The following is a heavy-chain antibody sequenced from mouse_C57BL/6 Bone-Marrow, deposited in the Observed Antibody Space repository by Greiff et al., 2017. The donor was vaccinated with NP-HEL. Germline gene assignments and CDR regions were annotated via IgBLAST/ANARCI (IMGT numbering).Heavy chain of an antibody. CDR2: ISYSGST. V-gene: IGHV3-8*01. Sequence: DVMLVESGPGLAKPSQTLSLTCSVTGYSITSDYWNWIRKFPGNKLEYMGYISYSGSTYYNPSLKSRISITRDTSKNQYYLQLNSVTTEETATYYCARRGYGSRYYFDYWGQGTTLTVSS. CDR1: GYSITSDY. J-gene: IGHJ2*01. CDR3: ARRGYGSRYYFDY. D-gene: IGHD1-1*01.